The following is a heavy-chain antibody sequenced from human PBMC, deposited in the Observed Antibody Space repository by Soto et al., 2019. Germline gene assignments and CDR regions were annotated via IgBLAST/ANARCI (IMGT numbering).Heavy chain of an antibody. D-gene: IGHD3-22*01. J-gene: IGHJ4*02. CDR2: ISHDGTNK. CDR1: GFTFGAYG. CDR3: AKDEYYYSRSGYYIFDS. V-gene: IGHV3-30*18. Sequence: SLRLSCAASGFTFGAYGMHWVRQAPGKGLEWVAAISHDGTNKNYGDSVKGRFTISRDNSKKTLYLQMNSLRPEDTALYYCAKDEYYYSRSGYYIFDSWGQGTLVTVSS.